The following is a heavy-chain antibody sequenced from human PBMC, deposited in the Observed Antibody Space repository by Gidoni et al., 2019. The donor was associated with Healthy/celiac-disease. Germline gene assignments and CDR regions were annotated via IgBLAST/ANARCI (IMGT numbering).Heavy chain of an antibody. V-gene: IGHV3-21*01. CDR3: AREPQLFTDYYYYGMDV. CDR1: GFTFRSYS. J-gene: IGHJ6*02. Sequence: EVQLVESGGGLVKPGGSLRLSCAASGFTFRSYSMYWVRQAPGKGLEWVSSISSSSSYIYYADSVKGRCTISRDNAKNSLYLQMNSLSAEDTAVYYCAREPQLFTDYYYYGMDVWGQGTTVTVSS. D-gene: IGHD6-13*01. CDR2: ISSSSSYI.